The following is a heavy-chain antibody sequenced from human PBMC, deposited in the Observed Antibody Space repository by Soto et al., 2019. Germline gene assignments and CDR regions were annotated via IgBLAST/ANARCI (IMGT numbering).Heavy chain of an antibody. D-gene: IGHD2-8*01. CDR2: IYHSGST. CDR1: GGSISSGGYS. CDR3: ARAYLNAWFDP. Sequence: PSETLSLTCAVSGGSISSGGYSWSWIRQPPGKGLEWIGYIYHSGSTYYNPSLKSRVTISVDRSKNQFSLKLSSVTAADTAVYYCARAYLNAWFDPWGQGTLVTVSS. V-gene: IGHV4-30-2*01. J-gene: IGHJ5*02.